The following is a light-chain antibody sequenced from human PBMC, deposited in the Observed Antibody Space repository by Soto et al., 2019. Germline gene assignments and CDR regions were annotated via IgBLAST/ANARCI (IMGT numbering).Light chain of an antibody. CDR2: DVT. CDR3: PSYTTSNTSV. V-gene: IGLV2-14*01. Sequence: QSVLTQPDSVSGSPGQSITISCTGTSSDVGDYNYVSWYQQHPGNVPKLIIYDVTNRPPGVSNRFSGSKSANTASLTISGLQPEVEADYYCPSYTTSNTSVFGTATKVTVL. J-gene: IGLJ1*01. CDR1: SSDVGDYNY.